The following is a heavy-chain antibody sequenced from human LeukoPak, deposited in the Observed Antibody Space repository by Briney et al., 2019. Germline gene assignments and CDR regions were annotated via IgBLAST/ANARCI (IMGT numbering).Heavy chain of an antibody. CDR2: ICSSGSTI. V-gene: IGHV3-48*03. Sequence: PGGSLRLSCAASGFTLSSYEMNCVRQAPGKGLEWVSYICSSGSTIYYADSVKGRFTISRDNAKNAQYLQMNSLRAEDTAVYYCARDGDGYNWGYYFDYWGQGTLVTVSS. CDR1: GFTLSSYE. CDR3: ARDGDGYNWGYYFDY. J-gene: IGHJ4*02. D-gene: IGHD5-24*01.